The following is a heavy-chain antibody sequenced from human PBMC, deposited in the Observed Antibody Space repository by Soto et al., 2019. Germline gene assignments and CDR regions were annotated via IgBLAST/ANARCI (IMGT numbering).Heavy chain of an antibody. CDR1: GGSVSSDNYF. V-gene: IGHV4-31*03. Sequence: QVQLQESGPRLVKPSQTLSLTCTVSGGSVSSDNYFWSWIRQRPEKGLEWIGYIDYRGRYTHYNPSLESRVTISLDKSNNQFSLNLRSVSVADTAVYFCAREVILPAASDAFDVWGQGKMVTVSS. CDR3: AREVILPAASDAFDV. CDR2: IDYRGRYT. D-gene: IGHD2-2*01. J-gene: IGHJ3*01.